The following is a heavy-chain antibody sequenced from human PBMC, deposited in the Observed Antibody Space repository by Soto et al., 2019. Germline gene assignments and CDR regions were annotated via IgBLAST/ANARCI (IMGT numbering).Heavy chain of an antibody. CDR1: DGSINNNNYY. D-gene: IGHD2-15*01. J-gene: IGHJ4*02. CDR3: ATVLIGATRHPDSDS. Sequence: SETLSLTCTVSDGSINNNNYYWAWIRQPPGKGLSWIASIYYDGSTYYNSSLKSRVTISRDTSKNHFSLRLTSMTAADTAVYYCATVLIGATRHPDSDSWGQGTLVTVSS. CDR2: IYYDGST. V-gene: IGHV4-39*02.